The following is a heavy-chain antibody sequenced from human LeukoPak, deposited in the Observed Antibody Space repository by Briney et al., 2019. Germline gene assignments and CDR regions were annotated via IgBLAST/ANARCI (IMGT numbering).Heavy chain of an antibody. V-gene: IGHV1-8*01. CDR1: GYTFTSYD. CDR3: ARAGYCTNGVCFITPYDYYGMDV. D-gene: IGHD2-8*01. CDR2: MNPNSGNT. Sequence: ASVKVSCKASGYTFTSYDINWVRQATGQVLEWMGWMNPNSGNTGYAQKFQGRVTMTRNTSISTAYMELSSLRSEDTAVYYCARAGYCTNGVCFITPYDYYGMDVWGQGTTVTVSS. J-gene: IGHJ6*02.